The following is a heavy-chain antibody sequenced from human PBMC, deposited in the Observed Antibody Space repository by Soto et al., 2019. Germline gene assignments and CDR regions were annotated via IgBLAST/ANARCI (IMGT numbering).Heavy chain of an antibody. CDR2: IYYSGST. V-gene: IGHV4-59*01. J-gene: IGHJ4*02. D-gene: IGHD6-13*01. Sequence: SETLSLTRTVSGGSISSYYWSWIRQPPGKGLEWIGYIYYSGSTNYNPSLKSRVTISVDTSKNQFSLKLSSVTAADTAVYYCAREIAAFRFDYWGQGTLVTV. CDR3: AREIAAFRFDY. CDR1: GGSISSYY.